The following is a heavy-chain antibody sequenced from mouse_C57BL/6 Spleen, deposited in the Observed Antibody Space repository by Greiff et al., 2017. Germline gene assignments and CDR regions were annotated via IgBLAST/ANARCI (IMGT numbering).Heavy chain of an antibody. V-gene: IGHV1-26*01. D-gene: IGHD1-1*01. Sequence: VQLQQSGPELVKPGASVKISCKASGYTFTDYYMNWVKQSHGKSLEWIGDINPNNGGTSYNQKFKGKATLTVDKSSSTAYMELRSLTSEDSAVXYCAREKDYGSSYILAYWGQGTLVTVSA. CDR3: AREKDYGSSYILAY. J-gene: IGHJ3*01. CDR1: GYTFTDYY. CDR2: INPNNGGT.